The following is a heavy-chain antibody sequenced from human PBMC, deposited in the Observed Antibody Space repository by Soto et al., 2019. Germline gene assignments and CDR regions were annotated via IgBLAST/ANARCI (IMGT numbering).Heavy chain of an antibody. CDR1: GFTFSNYW. CDR3: TGSSGWRLDY. J-gene: IGHJ4*02. CDR2: IKQDGSET. V-gene: IGHV3-7*01. D-gene: IGHD6-19*01. Sequence: EVQLVESGGGLVQPGGSLRLSCAVSGFTFSNYWMNWVRQAPGKGLEWVAIIKQDGSETHYVDSVRGRFTISRDKDKNSVYLQMSSLRAEDTAVYDCTGSSGWRLDYWGQGTLVTVSS.